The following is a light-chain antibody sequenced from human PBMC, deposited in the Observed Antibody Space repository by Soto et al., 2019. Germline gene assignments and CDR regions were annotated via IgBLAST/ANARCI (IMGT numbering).Light chain of an antibody. CDR2: GAL. Sequence: EIVLTQSPGTLSLSPGERATLSCRASQSVSSSYLAWYQQKPGQALRLLIYGALSRATGIPDRFSGSGSGTDFTLTISRLEPEDFAVYYCQQYGSSPWTFGQGTKVEIK. CDR1: QSVSSSY. CDR3: QQYGSSPWT. J-gene: IGKJ1*01. V-gene: IGKV3-20*01.